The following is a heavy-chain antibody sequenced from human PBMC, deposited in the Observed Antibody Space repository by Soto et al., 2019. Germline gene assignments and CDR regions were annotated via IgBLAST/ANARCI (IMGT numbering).Heavy chain of an antibody. D-gene: IGHD3-22*01. CDR2: FIPMLGIA. CDR3: AIPYDDTSGNFDY. J-gene: IGHJ4*02. Sequence: QVQLVQSGAEVKRPGSSVKVSCKASGDSFSRSTFSWVRQAPGQGLEWMGRFIPMLGIANYAQTFQGRVTITADNSTSRGYMDLSSLRSEDTAVYYCAIPYDDTSGNFDYWGQGTLVTVSS. CDR1: GDSFSRST. V-gene: IGHV1-69*02.